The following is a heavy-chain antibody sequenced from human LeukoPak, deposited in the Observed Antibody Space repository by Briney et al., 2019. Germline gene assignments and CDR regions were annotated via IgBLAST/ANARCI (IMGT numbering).Heavy chain of an antibody. V-gene: IGHV3-30-3*01. D-gene: IGHD6-13*01. J-gene: IGHJ6*02. CDR1: GLTFSSYA. CDR3: ARDWEGQQLVIVNFPYYYYGMDV. Sequence: QAGGSLRLSCAASGLTFSSYAMHWVRQAPGKGLEWVAVISYDGSNKYYADSVKGRFTISRDNSKNTLYLQMNSLRAEDTAVYYCARDWEGQQLVIVNFPYYYYGMDVWGQGTTVTVSS. CDR2: ISYDGSNK.